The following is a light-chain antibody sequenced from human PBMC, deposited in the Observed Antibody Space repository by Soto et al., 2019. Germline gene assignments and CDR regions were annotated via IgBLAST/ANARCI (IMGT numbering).Light chain of an antibody. CDR3: QYYDSSTYV. J-gene: IGLJ1*01. Sequence: NFMLTQPHSVSESPGKTVTISCTRSSGSIASNYVQWYQQRPGSAPTTVIYEDNQRPSGVPDRFSGSIDSSSNSASLTISGLKTEDEADYYCQYYDSSTYVFGTGTKLTVL. CDR2: EDN. CDR1: SGSIASNY. V-gene: IGLV6-57*04.